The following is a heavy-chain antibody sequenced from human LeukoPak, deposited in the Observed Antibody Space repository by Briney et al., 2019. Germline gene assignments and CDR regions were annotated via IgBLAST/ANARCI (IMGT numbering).Heavy chain of an antibody. CDR3: ARGYCSGGSCYSVFWFDP. V-gene: IGHV3-23*01. CDR2: IIGSGGFT. D-gene: IGHD2-15*01. J-gene: IGHJ5*02. Sequence: GGSLRLSCAASGFTFSSYAMNWVRRAPGKGLEWVSTIIGSGGFTYYADSVKGRFTISRDNSKNTLYLQMNSLRAEDTAVYYCARGYCSGGSCYSVFWFDPWGQGTLVTVSS. CDR1: GFTFSSYA.